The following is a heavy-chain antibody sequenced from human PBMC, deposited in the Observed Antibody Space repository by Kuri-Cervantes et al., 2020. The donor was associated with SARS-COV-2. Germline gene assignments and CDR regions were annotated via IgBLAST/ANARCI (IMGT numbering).Heavy chain of an antibody. J-gene: IGHJ5*02. CDR2: IYYSGST. CDR1: GGSISSSSYY. Sequence: GSLRLTCTVSGGSISSSSYYWGWIRQPPGKGLEWIGSIYYSGSTYYNPSLKSRVTISVDTSKNQFSLKLSSVTAADTAVYYCARQMMSSITIFGVVITRNWFDPWGQGTLVTVSS. D-gene: IGHD3-3*01. CDR3: ARQMMSSITIFGVVITRNWFDP. V-gene: IGHV4-39*01.